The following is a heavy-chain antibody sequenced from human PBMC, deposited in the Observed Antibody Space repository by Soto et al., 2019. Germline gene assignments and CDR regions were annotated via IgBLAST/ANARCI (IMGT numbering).Heavy chain of an antibody. CDR3: ARAHIAARDY. CDR1: GFTFSAYT. V-gene: IGHV3-21*01. Sequence: EVPLVESGGGLVKPGGSLRLSCAVSGFTFSAYTMSWVRQPPGKGLEWVATISSISTYIKYADSVKGRFTISRDNARNSLYLQMDSLRVEDTAVYYCARAHIAARDYWGQGTLVTVSS. D-gene: IGHD6-6*01. CDR2: ISSISTYI. J-gene: IGHJ4*02.